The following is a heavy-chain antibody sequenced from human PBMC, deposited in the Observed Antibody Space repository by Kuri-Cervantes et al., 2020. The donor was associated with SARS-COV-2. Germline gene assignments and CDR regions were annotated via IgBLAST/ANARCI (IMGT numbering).Heavy chain of an antibody. CDR1: GFTFSAYT. Sequence: GGSLRLSCVASGFTFSAYTLNWVRQAPGKGLEWVSSITRSSVYTSYADSLKGRFTISRDNAKNSLYLQMNSLRAEDTAVYYCANSLLLSLDYWGQGTLVTVSS. D-gene: IGHD1-26*01. CDR2: ITRSSVYT. V-gene: IGHV3-21*01. CDR3: ANSLLLSLDY. J-gene: IGHJ4*02.